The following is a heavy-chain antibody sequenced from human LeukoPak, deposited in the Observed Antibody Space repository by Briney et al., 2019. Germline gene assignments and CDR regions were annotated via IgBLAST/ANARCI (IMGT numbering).Heavy chain of an antibody. Sequence: ASVKVSCKASGYTFTGYYMHWVRQAPGQGLEWMGRINPNSGDTNHAQKFQGRVTITRDTSISTAYMEMSSLKASDTAMYYCARPGEPHLGHAFDIWGQGTMVTVSS. CDR1: GYTFTGYY. D-gene: IGHD1-14*01. CDR3: ARPGEPHLGHAFDI. CDR2: INPNSGDT. J-gene: IGHJ3*02. V-gene: IGHV1-2*06.